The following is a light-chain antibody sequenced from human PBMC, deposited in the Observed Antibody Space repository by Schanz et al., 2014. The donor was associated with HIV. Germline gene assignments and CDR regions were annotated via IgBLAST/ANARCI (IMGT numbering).Light chain of an antibody. J-gene: IGLJ2*01. Sequence: SYELTQPPSVSVAPGKTATITCVGNKVGIKSVHWYQQRPGQAPVMVISYDTDRPAGIPERFSGSNSGHTATLTISSVEAGDEADYYCQVWDSILDVVFGGGTKLTVL. CDR1: KVGIKS. CDR3: QVWDSILDVV. CDR2: YDT. V-gene: IGLV3-21*04.